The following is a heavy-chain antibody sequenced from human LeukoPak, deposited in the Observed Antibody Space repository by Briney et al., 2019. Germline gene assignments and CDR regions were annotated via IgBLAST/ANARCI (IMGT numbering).Heavy chain of an antibody. V-gene: IGHV1-46*01. CDR1: GYTFTGYW. J-gene: IGHJ6*03. D-gene: IGHD2-2*01. CDR2: ISPSGGST. CDR3: ARGIRYCSSTSCYLRYYYYYMDV. Sequence: GASVKVSCKAFGYTFTGYWMHWVRQAPGRGPEWMGVISPSGGSTIYAQKFKGRVTLTRDMSTSTDYLELSSLRSEDTAVYYCARGIRYCSSTSCYLRYYYYYMDVWGKGTTVTISS.